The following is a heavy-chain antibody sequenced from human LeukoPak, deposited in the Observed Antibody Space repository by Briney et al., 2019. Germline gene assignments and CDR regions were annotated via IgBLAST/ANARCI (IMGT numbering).Heavy chain of an antibody. V-gene: IGHV3-30*02. CDR3: VRDPDILTGIAFDI. CDR1: GFSFSGYG. J-gene: IGHJ3*02. Sequence: GGSLRLSCAASGFSFSGYGMHWVRQVPGKGLEWVSFIRYDGITKFYIDSVKGRFAISRDNSKNTLSLQMNSLRTEDTAVYYCVRDPDILTGIAFDIWGQGTMVTVSS. CDR2: IRYDGITK. D-gene: IGHD3-9*01.